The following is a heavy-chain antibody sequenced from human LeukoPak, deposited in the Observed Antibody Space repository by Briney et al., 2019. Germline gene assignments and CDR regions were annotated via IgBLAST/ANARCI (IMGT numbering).Heavy chain of an antibody. D-gene: IGHD2-21*02. J-gene: IGHJ4*02. Sequence: SVKVSCKASGGTFSSYAISWVRQAPGQGLEWMGGIIPIFGTANYAQKFQGRVTITADESTSTAYMELGSLRSEDTAVYYCARLICGGDCHLDYWVQGTLVTVSS. CDR1: GGTFSSYA. CDR3: ARLICGGDCHLDY. V-gene: IGHV1-69*13. CDR2: IIPIFGTA.